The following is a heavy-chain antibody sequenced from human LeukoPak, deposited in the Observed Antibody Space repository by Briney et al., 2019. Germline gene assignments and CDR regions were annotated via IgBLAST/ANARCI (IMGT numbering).Heavy chain of an antibody. D-gene: IGHD6-6*01. J-gene: IGHJ4*02. CDR1: GGSISSYY. Sequence: SETLSLTCTVSGGSISSYYWSWIRQPPGKGLEWIGYIYYSGSTNYNPSLKSRVTISVDTSKNQCSLKLSSVTAADTAVYYCARAPSIAATSDYWGQGTLVTVSS. CDR3: ARAPSIAATSDY. V-gene: IGHV4-59*01. CDR2: IYYSGST.